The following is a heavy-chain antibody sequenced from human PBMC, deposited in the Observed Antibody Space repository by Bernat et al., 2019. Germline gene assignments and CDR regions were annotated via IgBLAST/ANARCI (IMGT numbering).Heavy chain of an antibody. J-gene: IGHJ4*02. V-gene: IGHV3-21*01. D-gene: IGHD3-3*01. CDR3: ALSLYDFWSGYYDY. CDR2: ISSSSSYI. CDR1: GFTFGSYS. Sequence: EVQLVESGGGLVKPGGSLRLSCAASGFTFGSYSMNWVRQAPGKGLEWVSSISSSSSYIYYADSVKGRFTISRDNAKNSLYLQMNSLRAEDTAVYYCALSLYDFWSGYYDYWGQGTLVTVSS.